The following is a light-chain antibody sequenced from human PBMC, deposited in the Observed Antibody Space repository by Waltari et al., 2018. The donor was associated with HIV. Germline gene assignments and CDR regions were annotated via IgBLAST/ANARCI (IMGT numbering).Light chain of an antibody. J-gene: IGLJ3*02. V-gene: IGLV6-57*01. CDR1: SVGIANIY. CDR3: QSYDNGNWV. CDR2: GDY. Sequence: NFMLTQPHSVSESPGKPVTIARARSSVGIANIYVQWYQQRPGSSPTTVIYGDYQRPSGVPDRFSGSIDSSSNSASLTISGLKTDDEADYYCQSYDNGNWVLGGGTKVTVL.